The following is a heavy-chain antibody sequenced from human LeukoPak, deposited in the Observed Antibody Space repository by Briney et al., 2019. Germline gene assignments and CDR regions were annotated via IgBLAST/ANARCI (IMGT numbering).Heavy chain of an antibody. V-gene: IGHV3-23*01. CDR2: ISGSGGST. D-gene: IGHD3-22*01. Sequence: GGSLRLSCAASGFTFSSYGMHWVRQAPGKGLEWVSAISGSGGSTYYADSVKGRFTISRDNSKNTLYLQMNSLRAEDTAVYYCARTLGYYDSSGYGTDYWGQGTLVTVSS. CDR3: ARTLGYYDSSGYGTDY. J-gene: IGHJ4*02. CDR1: GFTFSSYG.